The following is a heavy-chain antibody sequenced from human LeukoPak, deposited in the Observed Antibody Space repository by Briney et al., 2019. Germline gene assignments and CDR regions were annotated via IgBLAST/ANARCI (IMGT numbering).Heavy chain of an antibody. CDR1: GGTFSSYA. D-gene: IGHD5-18*01. V-gene: IGHV1-69*13. J-gene: IGHJ4*02. Sequence: SVTVSCKASGGTFSSYAISWVRQAPGQGLEWMGGIIPIFGTANYAQKFQGRVTITADESTSTAYMELSSLRSEDTAVYYCASYVNTAMGSDYWGQGTLVTVSS. CDR2: IIPIFGTA. CDR3: ASYVNTAMGSDY.